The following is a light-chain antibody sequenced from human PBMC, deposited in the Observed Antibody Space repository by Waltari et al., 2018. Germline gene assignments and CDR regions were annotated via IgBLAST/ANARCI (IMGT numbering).Light chain of an antibody. CDR3: QQGSSFPPT. V-gene: IGKV1-12*01. Sequence: DIQMTQSPSSVAACVGDRVTIPCRASRGISSCFAWYQQKPGKGPNLLIFGASNLQSGVPSRFSGSGSGTDFTLTISGLQPEDSATYFCQQGSSFPPTFGQGTIVEIK. J-gene: IGKJ1*01. CDR1: RGISSC. CDR2: GAS.